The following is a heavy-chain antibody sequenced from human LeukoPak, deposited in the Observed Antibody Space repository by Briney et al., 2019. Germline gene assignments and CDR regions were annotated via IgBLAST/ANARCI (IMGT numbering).Heavy chain of an antibody. CDR2: ISGSCGST. CDR1: VFTVRSNY. V-gene: IGHV3-23*01. CDR3: AKVGNVLYCSSPSCLNWFDP. Sequence: GGSLRLSCAASVFTVRSNYMSWVRQAPGKGREWVSAISGSCGSTYYADSVKGRFTISRDNSKHTLYLQMNSLRAEDTAVYYCAKVGNVLYCSSPSCLNWFDPWGQGTLVTVSS. J-gene: IGHJ5*02. D-gene: IGHD2-2*01.